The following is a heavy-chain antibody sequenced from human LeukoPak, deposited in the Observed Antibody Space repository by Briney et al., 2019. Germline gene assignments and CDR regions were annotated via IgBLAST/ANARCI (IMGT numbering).Heavy chain of an antibody. Sequence: ASVKVSCKASGYTFIGYYMHWVRQAPGQGLEWMGWINPNSGGTKYAQKFQGRVTMNRDTSISTAYMELSRLRSDDTAVYYCARDADYYDSSGYYYINWFDPWGQGTLVTVSS. J-gene: IGHJ5*02. CDR3: ARDADYYDSSGYYYINWFDP. V-gene: IGHV1-2*02. CDR2: INPNSGGT. CDR1: GYTFIGYY. D-gene: IGHD3-22*01.